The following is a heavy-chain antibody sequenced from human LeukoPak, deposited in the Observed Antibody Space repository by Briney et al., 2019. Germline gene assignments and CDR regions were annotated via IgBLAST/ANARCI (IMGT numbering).Heavy chain of an antibody. CDR1: GYTFTGYY. V-gene: IGHV1-2*02. CDR2: INPSSGGT. D-gene: IGHD3-10*01. CDR3: ARGPFYYGSGSYLWFDP. Sequence: RGASVKVSCKASGYTFTGYYMHWVRQAPGQGLEWMGWINPSSGGTNYAQKFQGRVTMTRDTSISTAYMELSRLRSDDTAVYYCARGPFYYGSGSYLWFDPWGQGTLVTVSS. J-gene: IGHJ5*02.